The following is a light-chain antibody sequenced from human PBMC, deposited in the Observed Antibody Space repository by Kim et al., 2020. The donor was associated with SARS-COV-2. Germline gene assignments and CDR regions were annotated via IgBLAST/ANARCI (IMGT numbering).Light chain of an antibody. CDR1: QTIIGY. V-gene: IGKV1-39*01. J-gene: IGKJ1*01. CDR3: QQSFTSPWT. Sequence: IQMTQSPSSLSASVGDRVVVTCRASQTIIGYLNWYQQKPGKPPKLLISAASHLHTGVPSRFSGSGSGTDFTLTISSLQPEDFATYYCQQSFTSPWTFGQGTKVDIK. CDR2: AAS.